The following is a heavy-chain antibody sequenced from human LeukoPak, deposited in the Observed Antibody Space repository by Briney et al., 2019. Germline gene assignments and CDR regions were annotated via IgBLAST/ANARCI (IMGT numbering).Heavy chain of an antibody. V-gene: IGHV1-2*02. CDR1: GYTFTGYY. CDR2: INPNSGGT. Sequence: ASVKVSCKVSGYTFTGYYMHWVRQAPGQGLEWMGWINPNSGGTNYAQKFQGRVTMTRDTSISTAYMELSRLRSDDTAVYYCARDYYDSSGYIIDYWGQGTLVTVSS. D-gene: IGHD3-22*01. J-gene: IGHJ4*02. CDR3: ARDYYDSSGYIIDY.